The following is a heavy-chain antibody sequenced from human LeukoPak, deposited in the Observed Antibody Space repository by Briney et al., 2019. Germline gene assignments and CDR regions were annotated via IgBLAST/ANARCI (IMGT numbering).Heavy chain of an antibody. CDR2: FHTSGIT. CDR1: GDSISRYF. CDR3: ARKDGDF. J-gene: IGHJ4*02. Sequence: SETLSLTCTVSGDSISRYFWNWIRQPAGKGLEWIGRFHTSGITNYNPSLESRLTMSLDTSKNQISLRLSSVTAADTAVYYCARKDGDFWGQGTLVTVSS. V-gene: IGHV4-4*07.